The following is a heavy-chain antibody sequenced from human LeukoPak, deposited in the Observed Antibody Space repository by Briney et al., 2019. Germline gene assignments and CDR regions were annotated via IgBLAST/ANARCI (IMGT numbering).Heavy chain of an antibody. Sequence: GASVKVSCKASGYTFTNHAMNWVRQAPGQGLEWMGWIHPSTGNPAYAQGFTGRFVFSLDPAFSTTYLQISSLKAEDTAVYFCARAFQSLGGLSLPDYWGQGTLVTVSS. V-gene: IGHV7-4-1*02. CDR3: ARAFQSLGGLSLPDY. J-gene: IGHJ4*02. D-gene: IGHD3-16*02. CDR2: IHPSTGNP. CDR1: GYTFTNHA.